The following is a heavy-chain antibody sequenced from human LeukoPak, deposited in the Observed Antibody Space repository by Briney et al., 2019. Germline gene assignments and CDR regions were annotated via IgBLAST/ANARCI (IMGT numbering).Heavy chain of an antibody. D-gene: IGHD5-24*01. Sequence: GGSLRLSCAASGFTFNDYAMHWVRQAPGKGLEWVSSISSSNSYIYYADSVKGRFTISRDNAKNSLYLQMNSLRAEDTAVYYSAREMGLWGQGTLVTVSS. CDR3: AREMGL. J-gene: IGHJ4*02. V-gene: IGHV3-21*01. CDR1: GFTFNDYA. CDR2: ISSSNSYI.